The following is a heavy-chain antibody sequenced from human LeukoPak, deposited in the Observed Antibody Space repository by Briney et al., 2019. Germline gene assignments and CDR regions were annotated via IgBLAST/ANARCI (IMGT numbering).Heavy chain of an antibody. V-gene: IGHV4-59*01. CDR3: ATMRKGIAAAGRGFDY. J-gene: IGHJ4*02. Sequence: SETLSLTCTVSGGSISSYYWSWIRQPPGKGLEWIGYIYYSGSTNYNPSLKSRVTISVDTSKNQFSLKLSSVTAADTAVYYCATMRKGIAAAGRGFDYWGQGTLVTVSS. D-gene: IGHD6-13*01. CDR2: IYYSGST. CDR1: GGSISSYY.